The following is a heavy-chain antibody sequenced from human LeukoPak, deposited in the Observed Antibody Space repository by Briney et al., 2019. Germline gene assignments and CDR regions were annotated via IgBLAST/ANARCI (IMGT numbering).Heavy chain of an antibody. CDR3: ARTERPMVRGVIVD. D-gene: IGHD3-10*01. CDR1: GGTFSSYA. Sequence: VASVKVSCKASGGTFSSYAISWVRQAPGQGLEWMGWINPNSGGTNYAQKLQGRVTMTTDTSTSTAYMELRSLRSDDTAVYYCARTERPMVRGVIVDWGQGTLVTVSS. V-gene: IGHV1-18*01. J-gene: IGHJ4*02. CDR2: INPNSGGT.